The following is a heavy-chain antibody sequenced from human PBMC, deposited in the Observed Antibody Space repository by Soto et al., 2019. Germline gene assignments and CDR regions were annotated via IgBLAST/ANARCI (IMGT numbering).Heavy chain of an antibody. CDR1: GGSISSSSYY. D-gene: IGHD6-13*01. V-gene: IGHV4-39*01. CDR2: IYYSGST. CDR3: ATKGTATILTLYYYYGMDV. J-gene: IGHJ6*02. Sequence: QLQLQESGPGLVKPSETLSLTCTVSGGSISSSSYYWGWIRQPPGKGLEWIGSIYYSGSTYYNPSLKSRVTISVDTSKNQFSLKLSSVTAADTAVYYCATKGTATILTLYYYYGMDVWGQGTTVTVSS.